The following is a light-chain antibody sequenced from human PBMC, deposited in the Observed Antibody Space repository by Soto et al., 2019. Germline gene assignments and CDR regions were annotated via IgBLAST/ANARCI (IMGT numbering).Light chain of an antibody. Sequence: EIVLTQSPGTLALSPGERATLSCRASQSVSTRLAWNQQKTGQAPRLLISGATSRPTGIPDRLSGSGSETDVSLNISRLDPEDFALYYCQEYNVWPLTFGGRNKVAVK. CDR2: GAT. V-gene: IGKV3-20*01. CDR1: QSVSTR. J-gene: IGKJ4*02. CDR3: QEYNVWPLT.